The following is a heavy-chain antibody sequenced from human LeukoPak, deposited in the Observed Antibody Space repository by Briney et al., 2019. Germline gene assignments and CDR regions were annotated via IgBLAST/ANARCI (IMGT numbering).Heavy chain of an antibody. V-gene: IGHV3-23*01. D-gene: IGHD3-10*01. CDR2: ISGSGGST. CDR3: ARVNAGSGTRATNWFDP. Sequence: GGSLRLSCAASGFTFSSYAMSWVRQAPGKGLEWVSAISGSGGSTYYADSVKGRFTISRDNSKNTLYLQMNSLRAEDTAVYYCARVNAGSGTRATNWFDPWGQGTLVTVSS. J-gene: IGHJ5*02. CDR1: GFTFSSYA.